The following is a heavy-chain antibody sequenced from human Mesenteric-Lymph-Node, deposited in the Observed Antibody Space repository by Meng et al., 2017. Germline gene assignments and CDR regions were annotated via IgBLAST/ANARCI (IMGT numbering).Heavy chain of an antibody. CDR3: ARRFSSSWFDP. Sequence: QVQLVQSGAEVKKPGASVKISCKASGSTFTSYAMSWVRQAPGQGLEWMGWINTITGIPTYAQDFTGRFVFSLDTSVSTAYLQISSLKAEDTAVFYCARRFSSSWFDPWGQGTLVTVSS. D-gene: IGHD6-13*01. J-gene: IGHJ5*02. CDR2: INTITGIP. V-gene: IGHV7-4-1*02. CDR1: GSTFTSYA.